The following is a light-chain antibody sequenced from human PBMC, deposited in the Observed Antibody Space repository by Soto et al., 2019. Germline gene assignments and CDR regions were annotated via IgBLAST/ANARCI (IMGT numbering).Light chain of an antibody. Sequence: DIQMTQSPSTLSASVGDRVTITCRASQFISTWLAWYQQKPGKAPKLLIYKASSLESGVPSRFSGSGSGTEFTLTISILQPDDFAAYYCQQYNDYSPRTFGQGTKVEIK. CDR3: QQYNDYSPRT. CDR2: KAS. J-gene: IGKJ1*01. CDR1: QFISTW. V-gene: IGKV1-5*03.